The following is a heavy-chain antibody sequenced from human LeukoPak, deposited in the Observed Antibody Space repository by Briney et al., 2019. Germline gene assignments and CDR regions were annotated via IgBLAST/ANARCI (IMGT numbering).Heavy chain of an antibody. D-gene: IGHD1-26*01. Sequence: SQTLSLTCTISGAYISSGDYYWTWIRQPAGKGLEWIGRIHTSGRTYYNSSLNSRVSISVEFSKNQFSLTLKSVTAADTAIYYCTRVRPPTTSDYWGQGTLVIVSS. V-gene: IGHV4-61*02. J-gene: IGHJ4*02. CDR3: TRVRPPTTSDY. CDR2: IHTSGRT. CDR1: GAYISSGDYY.